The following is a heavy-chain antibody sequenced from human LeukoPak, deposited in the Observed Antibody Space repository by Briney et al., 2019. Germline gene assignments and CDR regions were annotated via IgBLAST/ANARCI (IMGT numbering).Heavy chain of an antibody. V-gene: IGHV3-66*01. D-gene: IGHD2-2*01. Sequence: GGSLRLSCAASGFTVSSNYMSWVRQAPGKGLEWVSVIYSGGSTYYADSVKGRFTISRDNSKNTLYLQMNSLRAEDTAVYYCARPFVPAAALDAFDIWGQGTMVTVSS. J-gene: IGHJ3*02. CDR2: IYSGGST. CDR3: ARPFVPAAALDAFDI. CDR1: GFTVSSNY.